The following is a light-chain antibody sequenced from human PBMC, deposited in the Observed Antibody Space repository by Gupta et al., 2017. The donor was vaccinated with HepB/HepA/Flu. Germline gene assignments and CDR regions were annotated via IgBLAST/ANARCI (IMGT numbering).Light chain of an antibody. V-gene: IGLV2-14*03. CDR1: SSDIGHDDF. Sequence: QSALTQPASVSGSPGQSITFSCTGTSSDIGHDDFVSWYQQHPGKAPKLIIFDVNNRPSGVSHRFSASKSGNTASLTISGLEAEDDAYYFCTSHTSSSFLVFGGGTKLTVL. CDR3: TSHTSSSFLV. CDR2: DVN. J-gene: IGLJ2*01.